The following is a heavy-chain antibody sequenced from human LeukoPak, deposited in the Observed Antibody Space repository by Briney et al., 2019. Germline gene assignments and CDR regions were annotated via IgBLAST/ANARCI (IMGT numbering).Heavy chain of an antibody. V-gene: IGHV4-39*01. D-gene: IGHD2-15*01. Sequence: PSETLSLTCTVSGGSISSSSYYWGWIRQPPGKGLEWIGSIYYSGSTYYNPSLKSRVTISVDTSKNQFSLKLSSVTAADTAVYYCARVSIGAAATTQWFDPWGQGTLVTVSS. J-gene: IGHJ5*02. CDR2: IYYSGST. CDR3: ARVSIGAAATTQWFDP. CDR1: GGSISSSSYY.